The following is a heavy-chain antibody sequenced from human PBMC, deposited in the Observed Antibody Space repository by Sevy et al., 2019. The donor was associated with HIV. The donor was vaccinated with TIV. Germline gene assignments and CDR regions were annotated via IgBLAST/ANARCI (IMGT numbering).Heavy chain of an antibody. D-gene: IGHD6-13*01. CDR3: ARRDWIAVAGMVSEFFNY. CDR1: GGSMSSDNW. CDR2: VQYTGRG. V-gene: IGHV4-4*02. J-gene: IGHJ4*02. Sequence: SETLSLTCAVSGGSMSSDNWWSWVRQPPGKGLEWIGEVQYTGRGNYNPSLKSRVTISIDKSKNQFSLNLTSVTAADTAVYYCARRDWIAVAGMVSEFFNYWGQGTLVTVSS.